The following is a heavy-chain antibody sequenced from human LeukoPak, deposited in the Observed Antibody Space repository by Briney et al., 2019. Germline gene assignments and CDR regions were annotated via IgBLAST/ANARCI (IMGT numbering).Heavy chain of an antibody. J-gene: IGHJ3*02. CDR2: INHSGST. D-gene: IGHD2-2*02. Sequence: SETLSLTCAVYGGSFSGYYWSWIRQPPGKGLEWIGEINHSGSTNYNPSLKSRVTISVDTSKNKFSLTLSSVPAADTAVYYCARGRSLPLYCSSTSCYKTGGPHLDIWGQGKMVTVSS. CDR3: ARGRSLPLYCSSTSCYKTGGPHLDI. CDR1: GGSFSGYY. V-gene: IGHV4-34*01.